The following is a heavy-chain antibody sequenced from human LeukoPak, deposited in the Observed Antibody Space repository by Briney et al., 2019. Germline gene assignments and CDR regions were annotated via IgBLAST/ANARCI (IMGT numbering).Heavy chain of an antibody. V-gene: IGHV3-33*01. Sequence: GRSLRLSCAASGFTFSSYGMHWVRQAPGKGLEWVAVIWYDGSNKYYADSVKGRFTISRDNSKNTLYLQMNSLRAEDTAVYYCARELGSYYRYFDYWGQGTLVTVSS. CDR3: ARELGSYYRYFDY. CDR1: GFTFSSYG. D-gene: IGHD1-26*01. J-gene: IGHJ4*02. CDR2: IWYDGSNK.